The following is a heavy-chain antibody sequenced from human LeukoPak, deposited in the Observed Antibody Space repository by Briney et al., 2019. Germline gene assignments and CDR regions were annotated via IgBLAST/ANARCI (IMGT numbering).Heavy chain of an antibody. V-gene: IGHV1-18*04. CDR3: ARDGVYGDYYFDY. Sequence: GASVKVSCKASGYTFTGYYMHWVRQAPGQGLEWMGWISAYNGNTNYAQKLQGRVTMTTDTSTSTAYMELRSLRSDDTAVYYCARDGVYGDYYFDYWGQGTLVTVSS. J-gene: IGHJ4*02. CDR2: ISAYNGNT. D-gene: IGHD4-17*01. CDR1: GYTFTGYY.